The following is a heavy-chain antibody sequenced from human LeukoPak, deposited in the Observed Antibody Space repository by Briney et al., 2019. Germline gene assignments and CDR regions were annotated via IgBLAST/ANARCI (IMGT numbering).Heavy chain of an antibody. CDR1: GYSFTGYY. V-gene: IGHV1-18*04. CDR2: ISAYNGNT. Sequence: ASVKVSCKASGYSFTGYYMHWVRQAPGQGLEWMGWISAYNGNTNYAQKLQGRVTMTTDTSTSTAYMELRSLRSDDTAVYYCAGSSSWYSNWFDPWGQGTLVTVSS. J-gene: IGHJ5*02. CDR3: AGSSSWYSNWFDP. D-gene: IGHD6-13*01.